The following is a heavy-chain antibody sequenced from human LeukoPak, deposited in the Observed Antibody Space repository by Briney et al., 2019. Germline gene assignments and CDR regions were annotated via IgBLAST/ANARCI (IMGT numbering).Heavy chain of an antibody. Sequence: GGSLRLSCAASGFTFSSYGMHWVRQAPGKGLEWVAVIWYDGSNKYYADSVKGRFTISRDNSKNTLCLQMNSLRAEDTAVYYCAKDVLGYGGNPDAFDIWGQGTMVTVSS. CDR2: IWYDGSNK. CDR3: AKDVLGYGGNPDAFDI. D-gene: IGHD4/OR15-4a*01. V-gene: IGHV3-33*06. J-gene: IGHJ3*02. CDR1: GFTFSSYG.